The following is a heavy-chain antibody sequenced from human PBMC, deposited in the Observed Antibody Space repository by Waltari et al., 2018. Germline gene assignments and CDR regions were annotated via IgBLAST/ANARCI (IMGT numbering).Heavy chain of an antibody. CDR1: GFTFSTYW. J-gene: IGHJ4*02. CDR3: ARDAGHYSNDY. CDR2: IKQEGMEI. Sequence: EVQLVESGGGLVQPGGSLRLSCTASGFTFSTYWMSWVRQAPGKGLEWVANIKQEGMEIHDADAVKGRFTVSRDNAKNSMSLQMNSLTAEDTAVYYCARDAGHYSNDYWGQGTLVTVSS. D-gene: IGHD4-4*01. V-gene: IGHV3-7*01.